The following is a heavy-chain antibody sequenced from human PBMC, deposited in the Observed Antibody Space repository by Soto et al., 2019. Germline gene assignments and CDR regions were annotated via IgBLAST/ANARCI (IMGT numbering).Heavy chain of an antibody. D-gene: IGHD3-10*01. CDR3: AKARMTPIPVIRGVIVNYGLDV. CDR1: GGSISSSSFY. V-gene: IGHV4-39*07. CDR2: IYYDGST. J-gene: IGHJ6*02. Sequence: PSETLSLTCTVSGGSISSSSFYWGWIRQPPGKGLESIANIYYDGSTYYNPSLKSRVTISVDTSKNQFSLKLSSVTAADTAVYYCAKARMTPIPVIRGVIVNYGLDVWGQGTTVTVSS.